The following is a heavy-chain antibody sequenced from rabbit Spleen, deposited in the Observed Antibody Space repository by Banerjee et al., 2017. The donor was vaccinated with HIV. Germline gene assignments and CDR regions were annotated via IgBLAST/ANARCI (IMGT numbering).Heavy chain of an antibody. J-gene: IGHJ4*01. Sequence: QSLEESGGDLVKPGASLTLTCTASGVSFSISSYMCWVRQAPGKGLEWIACIDAGSSGFTYFATWAKGRFTISKTSSTTVTLQMTSLPAADTATYFCARGVYDDYDTYYFDLWGPGTLVTVS. CDR3: ARGVYDDYDTYYFDL. V-gene: IGHV1S40*01. CDR2: IDAGSSGFT. CDR1: GVSFSISSY. D-gene: IGHD2-1*01.